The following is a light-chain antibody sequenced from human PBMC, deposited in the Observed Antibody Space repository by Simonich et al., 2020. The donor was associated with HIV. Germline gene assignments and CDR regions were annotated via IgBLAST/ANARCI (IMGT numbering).Light chain of an antibody. Sequence: EIVMTQSPATVSVSPGERATLSCRASQRVSSSLAWYQQKPGQAPRLLISGASTRATGIPARCSGSGSGTEFTLTISSMQSEDFAVYYCQQYNNWPPWTFGQGTKVEIK. CDR1: QRVSSS. CDR3: QQYNNWPPWT. V-gene: IGKV3-15*01. J-gene: IGKJ1*01. CDR2: GAS.